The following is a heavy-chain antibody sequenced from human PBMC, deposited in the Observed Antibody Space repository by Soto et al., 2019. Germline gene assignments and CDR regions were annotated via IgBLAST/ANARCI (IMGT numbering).Heavy chain of an antibody. D-gene: IGHD5-12*01. Sequence: ASGLTLVNPTQALTLTCTFSGCSLSTSGMWVGWIRQPPGKALEWLALIGWEDDNYYSTSLKTRLTISKDTSRNQVVLTVTNMDPVDTAAYYCARLRPPGGYYGYNFDRYFDLWGRGTLVTVSS. CDR2: IGWEDDN. V-gene: IGHV2-70*01. CDR1: GCSLSTSGMW. CDR3: ARLRPPGGYYGYNFDRYFDL. J-gene: IGHJ2*01.